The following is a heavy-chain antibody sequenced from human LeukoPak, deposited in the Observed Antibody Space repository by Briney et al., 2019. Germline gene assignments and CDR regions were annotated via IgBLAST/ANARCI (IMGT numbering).Heavy chain of an antibody. CDR2: IYSGGST. CDR3: AKGRLDPNLVLHY. D-gene: IGHD4/OR15-4a*01. J-gene: IGHJ4*02. CDR1: GFTVSSNY. Sequence: GGSLRLSCAASGFTVSSNYMSWVRQAPGKGLEWVSVIYSGGSTYYADSVKGRFTISRDNSKNTLYLQMNSLRAEDTALYYCAKGRLDPNLVLHYWGQGTLVTVSS. V-gene: IGHV3-53*01.